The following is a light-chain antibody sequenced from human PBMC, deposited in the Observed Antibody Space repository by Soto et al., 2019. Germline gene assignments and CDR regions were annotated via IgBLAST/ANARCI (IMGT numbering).Light chain of an antibody. V-gene: IGKV3-20*01. CDR1: QSVSSSY. CDR3: QQYNDWPLT. J-gene: IGKJ1*01. Sequence: IVLTHSPGTLSFSPGEIATLSFRASQSVSSSYLAWYQQKPGQAPRLLIYGASSRATGIPDRFSGSGSGTDFTLTISRLEPEDFALYYCQQYNDWPLTFGQGTKVDIK. CDR2: GAS.